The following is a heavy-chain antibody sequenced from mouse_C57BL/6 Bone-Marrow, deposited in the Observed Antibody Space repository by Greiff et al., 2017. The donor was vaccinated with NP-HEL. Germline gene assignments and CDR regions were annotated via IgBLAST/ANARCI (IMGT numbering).Heavy chain of an antibody. CDR1: GFNIKDDY. Sequence: DVQLQESGAELVRPGASVKLSCTASGFNIKDDYMHWVKQRPEQGLEWIGWIDPENGDTEYASKFQGKATITADTSSNTAYLQLSSLTSEDTAVYYCTTGYYEDYWGQGTTLTVSS. CDR3: TTGYYEDY. V-gene: IGHV14-4*01. CDR2: IDPENGDT. D-gene: IGHD1-1*01. J-gene: IGHJ2*01.